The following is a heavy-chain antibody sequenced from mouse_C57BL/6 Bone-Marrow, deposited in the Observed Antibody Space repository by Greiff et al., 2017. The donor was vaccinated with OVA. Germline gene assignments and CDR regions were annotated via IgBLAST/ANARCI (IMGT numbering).Heavy chain of an antibody. Sequence: EVKLVESGGGLVQPGGSLKLSCAASGFTFSDYGMAWVRQAPRKGPEWVAFISNLAYSIYYADTVTGRFNISRENAKNTLYLEMSSLRSEDTAMYYCARHDLGLFAYWGQGTLVTVSA. J-gene: IGHJ3*01. CDR2: ISNLAYSI. CDR3: ARHDLGLFAY. V-gene: IGHV5-15*01. CDR1: GFTFSDYG. D-gene: IGHD4-1*01.